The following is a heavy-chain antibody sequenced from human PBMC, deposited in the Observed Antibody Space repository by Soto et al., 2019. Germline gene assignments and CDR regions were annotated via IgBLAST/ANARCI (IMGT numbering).Heavy chain of an antibody. D-gene: IGHD2-15*01. CDR2: IIPIFCTA. Sequence: GASVKVSCKASGGTLSRYAISSGRQAPGQRVERVGGIIPIFCTANYAQKFQGRVTITADESTSTAYMELSSLRSEDTAVYYCASHRSVLRAEGLRYCSGGSCHLTYYYYYGMDVWGQGTTVTVSS. CDR1: GGTLSRYA. J-gene: IGHJ6*02. V-gene: IGHV1-69*13. CDR3: ASHRSVLRAEGLRYCSGGSCHLTYYYYYGMDV.